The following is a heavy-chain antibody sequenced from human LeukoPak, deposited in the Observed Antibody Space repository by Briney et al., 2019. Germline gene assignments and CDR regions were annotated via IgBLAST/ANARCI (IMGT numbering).Heavy chain of an antibody. V-gene: IGHV5-51*01. CDR3: ARGQHHYYYYMDV. CDR1: GYSFTSYW. Sequence: GESLKISCKGSGYSFTSYWIGWVRQMPGKGLEWMGIIYPGDSDTRYSPSFQGQVTISADKSISTAYVQWSSLKASDTAMYYCARGQHHYYYYMDVWGKGTTVTISS. CDR2: IYPGDSDT. J-gene: IGHJ6*03.